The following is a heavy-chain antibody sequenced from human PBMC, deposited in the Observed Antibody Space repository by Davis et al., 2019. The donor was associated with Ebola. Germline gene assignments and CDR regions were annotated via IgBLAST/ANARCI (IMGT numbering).Heavy chain of an antibody. V-gene: IGHV3-30-3*01. Sequence: GGSLRLSCAASGFTFSSYAMHWVRQAPGKGLEWVAVISYDGSNKYYADSVKGRFTISRDNSKNTLYLQMNSLRAEDTAVYYCARGYDYDFWSGYGYWGQGTLVTVSS. J-gene: IGHJ4*02. D-gene: IGHD3-3*01. CDR2: ISYDGSNK. CDR1: GFTFSSYA. CDR3: ARGYDYDFWSGYGY.